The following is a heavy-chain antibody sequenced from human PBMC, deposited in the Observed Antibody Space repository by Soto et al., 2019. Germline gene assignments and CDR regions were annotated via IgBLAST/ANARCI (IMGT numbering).Heavy chain of an antibody. CDR3: ARDLQLAAAGIYYYYYGMDV. J-gene: IGHJ6*02. CDR2: INPSGGST. D-gene: IGHD6-13*01. V-gene: IGHV1-46*01. Sequence: QVQLVQSGAEVKKPGASVKVSCKASGYTFTSYYMHWVRQAPGQGLEWMGIINPSGGSTSYEQKFQGRVTMTRDTSTSTVYMELSSLRSEDTAVYYCARDLQLAAAGIYYYYYGMDVWGQGTTVTVSS. CDR1: GYTFTSYY.